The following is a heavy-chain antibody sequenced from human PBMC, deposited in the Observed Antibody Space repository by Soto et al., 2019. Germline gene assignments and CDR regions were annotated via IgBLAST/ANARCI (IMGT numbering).Heavy chain of an antibody. CDR1: GFTFSSYS. Sequence: GGSLRLSCAASGFTFSSYSMNWVRQAPGKGLEWVSSISSSSSYIYYADSVKDRFTISRDNAKNSLYLQMNSLRAEDTAVYYCARDYPRYYYGMDVWGQGTTVTVYS. V-gene: IGHV3-21*01. CDR2: ISSSSSYI. CDR3: ARDYPRYYYGMDV. J-gene: IGHJ6*02.